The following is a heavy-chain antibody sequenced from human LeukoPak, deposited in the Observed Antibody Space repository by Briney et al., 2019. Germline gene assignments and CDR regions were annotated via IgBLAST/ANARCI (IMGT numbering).Heavy chain of an antibody. D-gene: IGHD2-2*02. V-gene: IGHV3-7*01. CDR3: ATHIVVVPAAIGWFDP. J-gene: IGHJ5*02. CDR1: GCTFSSYW. Sequence: GGSLRLSCAASGCTFSSYWMSWVRQAPGKGLEWVANIKQDGSEKYYVDSVKGRFTISRDNAKNSLYLQMNSLRAEDTAVYYCATHIVVVPAAIGWFDPWGQGTLVTVSS. CDR2: IKQDGSEK.